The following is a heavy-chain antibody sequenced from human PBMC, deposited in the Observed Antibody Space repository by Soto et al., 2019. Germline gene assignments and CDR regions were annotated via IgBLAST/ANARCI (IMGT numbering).Heavy chain of an antibody. CDR3: AKDYHDSSGYYYGDDY. Sequence: LRLSCAASGFTFSSYAMSWVRQSPGKGLEWVSAVSGSGGSTYYADSVKGRFSISRDNSKNTLYLQMNSLRAEDTAIYYCAKDYHDSSGYYYGDDYWGQGTLVTVSS. D-gene: IGHD3-22*01. CDR1: GFTFSSYA. J-gene: IGHJ4*02. CDR2: VSGSGGST. V-gene: IGHV3-23*01.